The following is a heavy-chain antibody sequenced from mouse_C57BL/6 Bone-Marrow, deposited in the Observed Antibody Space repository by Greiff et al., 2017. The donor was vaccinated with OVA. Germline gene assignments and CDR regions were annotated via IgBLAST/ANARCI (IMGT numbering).Heavy chain of an antibody. CDR2: INPSSGYT. J-gene: IGHJ3*01. V-gene: IGHV1-7*01. CDR1: GYTFTSYW. CDR3: ASDRGLRAWFAY. D-gene: IGHD2-4*01. Sequence: VNVVESGAELAKPGASVKLSCKASGYTFTSYWMHWVKQRPGQGLEWIGYINPSSGYTKYNQKFKDKATLTADKSSSTAYMQLSSLTYEDSAVYYCASDRGLRAWFAYWGQGTLVTVSA.